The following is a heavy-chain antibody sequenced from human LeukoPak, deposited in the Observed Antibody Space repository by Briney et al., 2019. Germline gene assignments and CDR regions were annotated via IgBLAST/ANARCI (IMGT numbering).Heavy chain of an antibody. J-gene: IGHJ4*02. D-gene: IGHD2-2*01. CDR1: GSDFNTYG. Sequence: RPGGSLRLSCAASGSDFNTYGMHWVRQAPGRGLAWVATVSHDGSYKDYVESAKGRFTISRDNSKNTLYLQMNSLRAEDTAVYYCAKRFCSSPNCSLFDYWGQGTPVTVSS. CDR2: VSHDGSYK. CDR3: AKRFCSSPNCSLFDY. V-gene: IGHV3-30*18.